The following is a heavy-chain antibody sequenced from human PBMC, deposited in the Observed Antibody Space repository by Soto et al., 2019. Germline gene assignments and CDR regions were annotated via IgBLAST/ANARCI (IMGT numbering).Heavy chain of an antibody. J-gene: IGHJ6*03. Sequence: ASVKVSCKASGYTFTSYDINWVRQATGQGLEWMGWMNPNSGNTGYAQKFQGRVTMTRNTSISTAYMELSSLRSEDTAVYYCAREPGRPYYYYYYMDVWGKGTTVTVSS. CDR1: GYTFTSYD. V-gene: IGHV1-8*01. CDR3: AREPGRPYYYYYYMDV. D-gene: IGHD1-1*01. CDR2: MNPNSGNT.